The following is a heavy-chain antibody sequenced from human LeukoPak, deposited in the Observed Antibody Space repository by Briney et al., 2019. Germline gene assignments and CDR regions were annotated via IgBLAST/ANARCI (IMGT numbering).Heavy chain of an antibody. Sequence: GGSLRLSCAASGFTFSSYGMHWVRQAPGKGLEWVAFIRYDGSNKYYADSVKGRFTISRDNAKNSLYLQMNSLRAEDTAVYYCARARGKGDAPYYFDYWGQGTLVTVSS. CDR1: GFTFSSYG. J-gene: IGHJ4*02. V-gene: IGHV3-30*02. CDR3: ARARGKGDAPYYFDY. D-gene: IGHD3-10*01. CDR2: IRYDGSNK.